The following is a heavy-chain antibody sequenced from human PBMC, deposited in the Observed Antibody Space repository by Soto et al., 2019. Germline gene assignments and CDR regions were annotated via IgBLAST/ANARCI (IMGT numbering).Heavy chain of an antibody. CDR1: GGSFSGYY. Sequence: SETLSLTCAVYGGSFSGYYCSWIRQPPGKGREWIGEIKHSVSTNYNPSLKSRVTISVDTSKNQFSLKLSSVTAADTAVYYCARKQQLVYFDYWGQGTLVTVSS. V-gene: IGHV4-34*01. J-gene: IGHJ4*02. CDR3: ARKQQLVYFDY. D-gene: IGHD6-13*01. CDR2: IKHSVST.